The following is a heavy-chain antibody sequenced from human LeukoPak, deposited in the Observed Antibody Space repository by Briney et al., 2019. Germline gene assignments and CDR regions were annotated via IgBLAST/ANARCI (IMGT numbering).Heavy chain of an antibody. CDR1: GGSISSGGYY. V-gene: IGHV4-39*07. CDR3: ARVTYNWFDP. D-gene: IGHD2-21*02. J-gene: IGHJ5*02. Sequence: SETLSLTCTVSGGSISSGGYYWSWIRQPPGKGLEWIGEINHSGSTNYNPSLKSRVTISVDTSKNQFSLKLSSVTAADTAVYYCARVTYNWFDPWGQGTLVTVSS. CDR2: INHSGST.